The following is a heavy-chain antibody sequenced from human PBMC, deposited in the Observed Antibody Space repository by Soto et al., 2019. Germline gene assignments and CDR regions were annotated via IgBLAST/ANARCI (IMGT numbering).Heavy chain of an antibody. D-gene: IGHD6-13*01. V-gene: IGHV1-69*13. CDR2: IIPIFGTA. CDR3: AREGVRTAARPFDY. J-gene: IGHJ4*02. Sequence: GASVKVSCKASGGTFSSYAMSWVRQAPGQGLEWMGGIIPIFGTANYAQKFQGRVAITADESTSTSYMELSSLRSEDTAVYYCAREGVRTAARPFDYWGQGTLVTVSS. CDR1: GGTFSSYA.